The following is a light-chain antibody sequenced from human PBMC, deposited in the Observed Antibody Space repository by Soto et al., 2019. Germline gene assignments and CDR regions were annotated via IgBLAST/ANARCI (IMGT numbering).Light chain of an antibody. J-gene: IGKJ1*01. CDR1: QSVNSRY. Sequence: EIVLTQSPGTLSLSPGEGATLSCRASQSVNSRYLAWYQQKPGQAPRLLIYGTSNRATGIPDRFSGSGSGTDFTLTISRLEPDDCAVYYCQQYGGSPRTFGQGTKVEIK. CDR2: GTS. V-gene: IGKV3-20*01. CDR3: QQYGGSPRT.